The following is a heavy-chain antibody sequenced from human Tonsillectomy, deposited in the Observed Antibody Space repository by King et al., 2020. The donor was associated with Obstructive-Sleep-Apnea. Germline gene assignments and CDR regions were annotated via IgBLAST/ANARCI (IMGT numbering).Heavy chain of an antibody. CDR3: ARVLGAAGPDYYFDY. D-gene: IGHD3-16*01. CDR1: GGSFSAYY. J-gene: IGHJ4*02. CDR2: INHSGST. Sequence: VQLQQWGAGLLKPSETLSLTCAVYGGSFSAYYWGWIRQPPGKGLEWIGEINHSGSTNCNPSLKSRVTISVDTFRNQFSLKLHSVTAADTAVYYCARVLGAAGPDYYFDYWGQGTLVTVSS. V-gene: IGHV4-34*01.